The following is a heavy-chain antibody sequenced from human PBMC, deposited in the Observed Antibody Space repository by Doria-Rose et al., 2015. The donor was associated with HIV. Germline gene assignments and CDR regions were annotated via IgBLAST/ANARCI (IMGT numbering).Heavy chain of an antibody. CDR1: GVSLSSPGMG. J-gene: IGHJ4*02. D-gene: IGHD6-13*01. Sequence: SGPVLVKPTETLTLTCTVSGVSLSSPGMGVSWIRQPPGKALEWLANIFSDDERSYTTSLKSSLTISRGTAKSQVVLTMTDMDPVDTATYYCARIKSSRWYHKYYFDFWGQGTLVIVSA. CDR2: IFSDDER. V-gene: IGHV2-26*01. CDR3: ARIKSSRWYHKYYFDF.